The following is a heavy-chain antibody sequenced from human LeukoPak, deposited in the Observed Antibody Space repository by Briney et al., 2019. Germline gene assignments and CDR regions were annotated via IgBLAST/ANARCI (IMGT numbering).Heavy chain of an antibody. J-gene: IGHJ5*02. Sequence: PSETLSLTCTVSGGSISSYYWSWIRQPAGKGLEWIGRIYTSGSTNYNPSLKSRVTMSVDTSKNQFSLKLSSVTAADTAVYYCARDPANYYGSGTARWFDPWGQGTLVTVSS. CDR3: ARDPANYYGSGTARWFDP. D-gene: IGHD3-10*01. V-gene: IGHV4-4*07. CDR1: GGSISSYY. CDR2: IYTSGST.